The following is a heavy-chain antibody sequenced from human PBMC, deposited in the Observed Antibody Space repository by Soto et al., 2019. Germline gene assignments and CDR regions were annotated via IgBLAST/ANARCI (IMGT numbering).Heavy chain of an antibody. CDR3: ARDPFGASTS. CDR1: GFTFSSYW. CDR2: IKSDGSST. Sequence: LRLSCAASGFTFSSYWMHWVRQAPGKGLVWVSRIKSDGSSTGYADSVKGRFTISRDNAKNTLYLQMNSLRAEDTAVYYCARDPFGASTSWGQGTLVTVSS. J-gene: IGHJ5*02. V-gene: IGHV3-74*01. D-gene: IGHD1-26*01.